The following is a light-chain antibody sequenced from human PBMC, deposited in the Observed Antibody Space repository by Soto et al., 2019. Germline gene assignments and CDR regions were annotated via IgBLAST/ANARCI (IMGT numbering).Light chain of an antibody. CDR1: QSVSSN. CDR2: GAS. J-gene: IGKJ1*01. CDR3: QQYNNCPPWT. Sequence: EIVMTQSPATLSVSPGERATLSCRASQSVSSNLAWYQQKPGQAPRLLIYGASTRATGIPARFSGSGSGTEFTLTISSLQSKEFAVYYCQQYNNCPPWTFGPGAKVEIK. V-gene: IGKV3-15*01.